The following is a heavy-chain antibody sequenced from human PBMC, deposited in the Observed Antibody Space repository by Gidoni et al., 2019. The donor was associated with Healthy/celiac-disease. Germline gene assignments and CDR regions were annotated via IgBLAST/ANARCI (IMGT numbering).Heavy chain of an antibody. CDR3: ARDLRGGNSNDAFDI. CDR1: GFPFSSYW. V-gene: IGHV3-7*01. J-gene: IGHJ3*02. D-gene: IGHD2-21*02. Sequence: EVQLVESGGGLFQPGGSLVLSCAASGFPFSSYWMSWVRQAPGKGLEWVANIKQDGREKYYVDSVKGRFTISRDNAKNSLYLQMNSLRAEDTAVYYCARDLRGGNSNDAFDIWGQGTMVTVSS. CDR2: IKQDGREK.